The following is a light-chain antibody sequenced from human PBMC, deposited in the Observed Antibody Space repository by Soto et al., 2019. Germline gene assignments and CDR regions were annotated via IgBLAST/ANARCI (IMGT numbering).Light chain of an antibody. V-gene: IGKV3-20*01. CDR2: GAS. CDR1: QSVSSSY. J-gene: IGKJ2*01. Sequence: EIVLTQSPGTQSLSPGEGATLSCRASQSVSSSYLAWYQQKPGQAPRLLIYGASSRATGIPDGFSGSGSGTDFTLTISRLEPEDFAVYYCQQYGSSPYTFGQGTKLEIK. CDR3: QQYGSSPYT.